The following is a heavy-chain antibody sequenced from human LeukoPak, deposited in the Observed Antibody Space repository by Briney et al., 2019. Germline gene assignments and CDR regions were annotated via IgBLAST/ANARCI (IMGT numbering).Heavy chain of an antibody. CDR1: GYTLTELS. CDR3: ATSPFVRGVAHFDY. J-gene: IGHJ4*02. D-gene: IGHD3-10*01. CDR2: FDPEDGET. V-gene: IGHV1-24*01. Sequence: ASVKVSFKVSGYTLTELSMHWVRQAPGKGLEWMGGFDPEDGETIYAQKFQGRVTMTEDTSTDTAYMELSSLRSEDTAVYYCATSPFVRGVAHFDYWGQGTLVTVSS.